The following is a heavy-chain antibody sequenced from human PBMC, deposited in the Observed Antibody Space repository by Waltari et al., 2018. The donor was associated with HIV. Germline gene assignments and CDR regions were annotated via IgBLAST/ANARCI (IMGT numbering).Heavy chain of an antibody. V-gene: IGHV3-15*01. Sequence: EVQLVESGGGLVKPGGSLRLSCAASGFTFRNAWISWVRQAPGKGLEWVGRIKSKTDGGTTDYAAPVKGRFTISRDDSKNTLYLQMNSLKTEDTAVYYCTTGGRFGELFHYYYYGMDVWGQGTTVTVSS. CDR1: GFTFRNAW. CDR3: TTGGRFGELFHYYYYGMDV. CDR2: IKSKTDGGTT. D-gene: IGHD3-10*01. J-gene: IGHJ6*02.